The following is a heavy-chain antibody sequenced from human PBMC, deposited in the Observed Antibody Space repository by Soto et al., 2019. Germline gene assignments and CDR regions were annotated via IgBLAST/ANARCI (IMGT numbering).Heavy chain of an antibody. V-gene: IGHV3-23*01. CDR3: TTMAVTPPPP. CDR1: GFTFSSYA. Sequence: PGGSLRLSCAASGFTFSSYAMSWVRQAPGKGLEWVSAISGSGGSTYYADSVKGRFTISRDNSKNTLYLQMSSLKTEDSAVYYCTTMAVTPPPPWGLGTLVTVSS. J-gene: IGHJ5*02. CDR2: ISGSGGST. D-gene: IGHD2-21*02.